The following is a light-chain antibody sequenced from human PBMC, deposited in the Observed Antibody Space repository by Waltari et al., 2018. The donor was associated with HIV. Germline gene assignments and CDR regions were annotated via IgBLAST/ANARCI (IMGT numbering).Light chain of an antibody. CDR2: HDG. V-gene: IGLV1-36*01. CDR1: SSNIGSHA. J-gene: IGLJ2*01. Sequence: QSVLTQSPPVSAAPGQRVTISCSGTSSNIGSHAVTWFRQPPGKPPKLLVYHDGLIPSGVPDRLSASKSGTSASLAINDLQSEDESLYYCATWDDGLNALLFGGGTKVTVL. CDR3: ATWDDGLNALL.